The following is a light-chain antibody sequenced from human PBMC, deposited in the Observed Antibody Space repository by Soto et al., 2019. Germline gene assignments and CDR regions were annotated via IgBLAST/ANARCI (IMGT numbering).Light chain of an antibody. J-gene: IGKJ1*01. CDR2: GAS. CDR1: QSVSSSY. Sequence: EIVLTQSPGTLSLSPGEKATLSCRASQSVSSSYLAWYQQKPGQAPRLLIYGASSRATGIPDRFSGSGSGTDFTLTISRLEPXDXXXXXXXXXXXPPQTFGQGTKVELK. CDR3: XXXXXPPQT. V-gene: IGKV3-20*01.